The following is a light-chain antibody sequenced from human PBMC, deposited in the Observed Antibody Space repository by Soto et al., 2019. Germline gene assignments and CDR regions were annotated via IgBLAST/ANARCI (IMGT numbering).Light chain of an antibody. CDR3: QQYNSYSWT. V-gene: IGKV1-5*01. CDR2: DAS. CDR1: QSISSW. Sequence: DIQMTQSPSTLSASVGDRVTITCRASQSISSWLAWYQQKPGKAPKLLIYDASSLESGVPSRFSGSGSGTEFTLTISSLQADDFATYYCQQYNSYSWTFGQGTKVEIK. J-gene: IGKJ1*01.